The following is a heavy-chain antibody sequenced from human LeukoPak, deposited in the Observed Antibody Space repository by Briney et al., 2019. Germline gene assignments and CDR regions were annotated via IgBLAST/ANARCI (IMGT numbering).Heavy chain of an antibody. V-gene: IGHV1-8*01. Sequence: ASVTVSCKASGYTFPSYDINWVRLATGQGLEGMGWMNPNSGNTGYAQKFQGRVTMTRNTSISTAYMELSSLRSEDTAVYYCARGRFSANRPPLRWLKTQVHDYRGQGTLVTVSS. J-gene: IGHJ4*02. D-gene: IGHD2-21*01. CDR2: MNPNSGNT. CDR1: GYTFPSYD. CDR3: ARGRFSANRPPLRWLKTQVHDY.